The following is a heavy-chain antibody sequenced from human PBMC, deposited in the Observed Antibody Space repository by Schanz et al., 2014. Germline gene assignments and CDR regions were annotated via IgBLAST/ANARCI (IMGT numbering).Heavy chain of an antibody. CDR2: IGYSGST. D-gene: IGHD3-16*01. CDR1: GSDIRGFH. V-gene: IGHV4-59*13. Sequence: QVQLQESGPGQVRPSETLSLTCTVSGSDIRGFHWSWIRQSPVKGLEWIGYIGYSGSTNYNPSHQSRVTISLNTAQSQFSLRLTSVSSADTAMYYCARVGRNSYGITSRFDAWGQGTLVAVSS. CDR3: ARVGRNSYGITSRFDA. J-gene: IGHJ5*02.